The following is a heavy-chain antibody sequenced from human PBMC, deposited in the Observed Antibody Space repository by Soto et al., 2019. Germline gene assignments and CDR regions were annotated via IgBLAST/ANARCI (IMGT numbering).Heavy chain of an antibody. CDR2: VSHSGST. V-gene: IGHV4-59*11. D-gene: IGHD3-16*01. CDR1: GGSIISHL. CDR3: AREGPLSGDAFDI. Sequence: SETLSLTCTVSGGSIISHLWSWIRQPPGKGLEWIGYVSHSGSTTHNPSLKSRVTISLGTSKNQVSLQLRSVTAADTAVYYCAREGPLSGDAFDIWGRGTKVTVSS. J-gene: IGHJ3*02.